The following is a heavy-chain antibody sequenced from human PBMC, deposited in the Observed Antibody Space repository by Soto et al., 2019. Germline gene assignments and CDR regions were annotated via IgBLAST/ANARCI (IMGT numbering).Heavy chain of an antibody. Sequence: SETLSLTCSVSGGSVSSDIYYWTWIRQHPGKGPEWIGHIYYSGSTYYNPSLKSRVTISLDMSKNQFSLKLTSVSAADTAVYYCARGYDYDSGGYLFDYWGQGTLVTVSS. J-gene: IGHJ4*02. V-gene: IGHV4-31*03. CDR1: GGSVSSDIYY. CDR2: IYYSGST. D-gene: IGHD3-22*01. CDR3: ARGYDYDSGGYLFDY.